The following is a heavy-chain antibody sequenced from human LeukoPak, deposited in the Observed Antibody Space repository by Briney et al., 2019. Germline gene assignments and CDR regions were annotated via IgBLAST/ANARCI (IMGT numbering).Heavy chain of an antibody. Sequence: QSGGSLRLSCAASGFTVSSNYMSWVRQAPGKGLEWVSVIYSGGSTYYADSVKGRFTISRDNSKNSLYLQMNSLRAEDTAVYYCARDKGLAGSFDYWGQGTLVTVSS. V-gene: IGHV3-53*01. CDR3: ARDKGLAGSFDY. J-gene: IGHJ4*02. CDR1: GFTVSSNY. D-gene: IGHD3/OR15-3a*01. CDR2: IYSGGST.